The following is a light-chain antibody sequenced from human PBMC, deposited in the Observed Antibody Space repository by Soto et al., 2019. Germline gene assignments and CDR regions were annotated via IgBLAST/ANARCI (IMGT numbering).Light chain of an antibody. CDR1: SSDVGGYRY. V-gene: IGLV2-14*01. J-gene: IGLJ3*02. CDR2: EVT. CDR3: SSYTTTSTYWV. Sequence: QSALTQPASVSGSPGQSITISCTGTSSDVGGYRYVSWYQQNPGKAPKLIVYEVTYRPSGVSNRFSGSKSGNTVSLTISGLQAEDEADYYCSSYTTTSTYWVFGGGTKLTVL.